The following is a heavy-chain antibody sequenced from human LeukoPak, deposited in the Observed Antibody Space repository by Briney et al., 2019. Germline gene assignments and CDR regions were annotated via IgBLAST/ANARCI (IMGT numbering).Heavy chain of an antibody. D-gene: IGHD1-14*01. Sequence: SETLSLTCTDSLDSTTSNFWSWVRQPPGKGLEWIGEIHRSGSPNYNPSLQSRVTISIDTSRNQIVLELSSVTAADTAVYYCAREILGGFNPGAYWGQGTLVTVSS. CDR1: LDSTTSNF. CDR2: IHRSGSP. V-gene: IGHV4-59*12. J-gene: IGHJ4*02. CDR3: AREILGGFNPGAY.